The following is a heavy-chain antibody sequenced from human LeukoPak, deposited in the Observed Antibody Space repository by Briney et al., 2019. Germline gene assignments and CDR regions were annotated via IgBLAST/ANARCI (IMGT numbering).Heavy chain of an antibody. J-gene: IGHJ4*02. Sequence: SETLSLTCTVSGGSISNYYWSWLRQPAGKGLKWVGRIYTSGSTNYNPSLKSRVTMSVDTSKNQFSLRLNSVTAADTAVYYCARDVDYVQEDWGQGTLVTVSS. V-gene: IGHV4-4*07. D-gene: IGHD4-17*01. CDR3: ARDVDYVQED. CDR1: GGSISNYY. CDR2: IYTSGST.